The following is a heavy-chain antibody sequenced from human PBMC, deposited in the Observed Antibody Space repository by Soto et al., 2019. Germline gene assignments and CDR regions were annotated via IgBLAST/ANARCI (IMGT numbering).Heavy chain of an antibody. CDR1: GYTLTELS. J-gene: IGHJ1*01. CDR2: FDPEDGET. V-gene: IGHV1-24*01. CDR3: ATANSGYCSGGSCYPGYFQH. D-gene: IGHD2-15*01. Sequence: ASVKVSCKVSGYTLTELSMHWVRQAPGKGLEWMGGFDPEDGETIYAQKFQGRVTMTGDTSTDTAYMELSSLRSEDTAVYYCATANSGYCSGGSCYPGYFQHWGQGTLVTV.